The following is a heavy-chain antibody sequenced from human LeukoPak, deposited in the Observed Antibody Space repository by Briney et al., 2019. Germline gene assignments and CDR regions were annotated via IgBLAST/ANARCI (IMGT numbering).Heavy chain of an antibody. CDR1: GFPFDDYG. V-gene: IGHV3-20*04. CDR2: INWNGGST. J-gene: IGHJ5*02. CDR3: ARDPRVRQLLHNWFDP. Sequence: PGGSLSLSCAASGFPFDDYGMSWGRQAPGKGLEGVAGINWNGGSTGYADSVKGRFTISRDNAKNSLYLQMNSLRAEDTALYYCARDPRVRQLLHNWFDPWGQGTLVTVSS. D-gene: IGHD6-6*01.